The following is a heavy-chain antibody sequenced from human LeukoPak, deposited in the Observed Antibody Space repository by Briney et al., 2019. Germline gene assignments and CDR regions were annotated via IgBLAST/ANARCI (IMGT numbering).Heavy chain of an antibody. CDR1: GFTFSNYA. D-gene: IGHD2-15*01. J-gene: IGHJ6*02. V-gene: IGHV3-64*01. CDR3: ARDQLILSYYYGMDV. CDR2: ISSNGGIT. Sequence: GGSLRLSCAASGFTFSNYAMHWVPQAPGKGLEYVSAISSNGGITYYANSVEGRFTISRDNSKNTLHLQMGSLRAEDVAVYYCARDQLILSYYYGMDVWGQGTTVTVSS.